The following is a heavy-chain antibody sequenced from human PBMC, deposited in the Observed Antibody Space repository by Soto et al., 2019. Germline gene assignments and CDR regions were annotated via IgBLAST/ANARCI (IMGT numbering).Heavy chain of an antibody. CDR3: ARDSPPVHFDY. CDR1: GGSFSGYY. J-gene: IGHJ4*02. CDR2: INHSGST. Sequence: PSETLSLTCAVYGGSFSGYYWSWIRQPPGKGLEWIGEINHSGSTNYNPSLKSRVTISVDTSKNQFSLKLSSVTAADTAVYYCARDSPPVHFDYLGQGTLVTVSS. V-gene: IGHV4-34*01.